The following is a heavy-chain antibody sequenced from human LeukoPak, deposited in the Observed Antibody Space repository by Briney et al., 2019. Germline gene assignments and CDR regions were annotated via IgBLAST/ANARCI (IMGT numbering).Heavy chain of an antibody. D-gene: IGHD3-10*01. CDR1: RFTFNNYA. CDR3: AKAREWFGESNSWFDP. J-gene: IGHJ5*02. Sequence: KAGGSLRLSCAASRFTFNNYAMTWVRQAPGKGLEWVSAIDGNGISTYYADSVKGRFSISRDNSKNALYLQMNSLRAEDTAVYYCAKAREWFGESNSWFDPWGQGTLVTVSS. V-gene: IGHV3-23*01. CDR2: IDGNGIST.